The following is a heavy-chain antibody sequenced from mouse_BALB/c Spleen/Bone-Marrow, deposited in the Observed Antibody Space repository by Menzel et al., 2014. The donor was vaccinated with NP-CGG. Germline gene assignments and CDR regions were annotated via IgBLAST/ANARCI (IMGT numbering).Heavy chain of an antibody. CDR2: IWVGGST. D-gene: IGHD1-1*02. CDR3: ARDGGYGRHYYAMVY. J-gene: IGHJ4*01. V-gene: IGHV2-9*02. CDR1: GFSLTSYG. Sequence: VKLMESGPGLVAPSQTLSITCPVSGFSLTSYGVHWVRQPPGKGLEWLGVIWVGGSTNYNSALMSRLRISKDNSKSQVFLKMNSLQTDDTAMYYCARDGGYGRHYYAMVYWGQGTSVTVSS.